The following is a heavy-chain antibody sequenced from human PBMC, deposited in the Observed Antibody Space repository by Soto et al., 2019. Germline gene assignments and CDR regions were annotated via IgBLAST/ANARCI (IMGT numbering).Heavy chain of an antibody. CDR3: ARDRSYGLPYYFDY. Sequence: PGGSLRLSCAASGFTFSSYSMNWVRQAPGKGLEWVSSFFISSIFIYYADSVKGRFTISRDNAKNSLYLQLNSLRAEDTALYYCARDRSYGLPYYFDYWGQGTLVTVSS. CDR1: GFTFSSYS. V-gene: IGHV3-21*01. CDR2: FFISSIFI. D-gene: IGHD5-18*01. J-gene: IGHJ4*02.